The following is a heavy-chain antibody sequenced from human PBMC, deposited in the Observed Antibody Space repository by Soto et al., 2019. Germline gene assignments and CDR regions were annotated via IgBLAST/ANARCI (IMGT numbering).Heavy chain of an antibody. D-gene: IGHD3-22*01. CDR2: IYYSGST. J-gene: IGHJ4*02. CDR3: ARVGVGIRTYYYDSSGYYFDY. V-gene: IGHV4-31*03. Sequence: SETLSLTCTVSGGSISSGGYYWSWIRQHPGKGLEWIGYIYYSGSTYYNPSLKSRVTISVDTSKNQFSLKLSSVTAADTAVYYCARVGVGIRTYYYDSSGYYFDYWGQGTLVTVSS. CDR1: GGSISSGGYY.